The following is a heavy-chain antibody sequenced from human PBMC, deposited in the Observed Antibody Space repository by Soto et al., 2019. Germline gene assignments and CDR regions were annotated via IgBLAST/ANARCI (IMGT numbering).Heavy chain of an antibody. CDR2: ITPIFGTA. D-gene: IGHD6-25*01. J-gene: IGHJ4*02. CDR1: GGTFSGFV. CDR3: VRGPISASADFDS. V-gene: IGHV1-69*01. Sequence: QVQLVQSGAEVKKPGSSVKVSCKASGGTFSGFVLSWVRQAPGQGLEWMGGITPIFGTANYAQRFRDRVTITADESTNKAYMELSSLTSEDTAAYFCVRGPISASADFDSWGQGTLVTVSS.